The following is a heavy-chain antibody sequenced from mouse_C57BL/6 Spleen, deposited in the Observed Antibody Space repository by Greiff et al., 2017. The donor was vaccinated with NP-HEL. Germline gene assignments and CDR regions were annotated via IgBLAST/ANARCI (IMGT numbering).Heavy chain of an antibody. D-gene: IGHD1-1*01. V-gene: IGHV2-2*01. Sequence: QVQLKESGPGLVQPSQSLSITCTVSGFSFTSYGVHWVRQSPGKGLEWLGVIWSGGSTDYNAAFISRLSISKDNSKSQVFFKMNSLQADDTAIYYCARNYYYGSSTSFDYWGQGTTLTVSS. CDR2: IWSGGST. CDR3: ARNYYYGSSTSFDY. CDR1: GFSFTSYG. J-gene: IGHJ2*01.